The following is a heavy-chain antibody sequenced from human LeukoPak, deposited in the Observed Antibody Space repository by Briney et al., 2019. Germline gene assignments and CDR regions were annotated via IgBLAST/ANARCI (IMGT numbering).Heavy chain of an antibody. CDR2: IYYSGST. CDR1: GGSISSYY. CDR3: ARSTNWKFDY. J-gene: IGHJ4*02. V-gene: IGHV4-59*01. Sequence: LETLSLTCTVSGGSISSYYWSWIRQPPGKGLEWIGYIYYSGSTNYNPSLKSRVTISVDTSKNQFSLKLSSVTAADTAFYYCARSTNWKFDYWGQGTLVTVSS. D-gene: IGHD1-20*01.